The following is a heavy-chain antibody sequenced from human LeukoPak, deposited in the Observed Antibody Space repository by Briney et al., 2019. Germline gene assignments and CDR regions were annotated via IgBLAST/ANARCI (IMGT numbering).Heavy chain of an antibody. CDR2: INWNGGST. V-gene: IGHV3-20*04. CDR1: GFTFDDYG. D-gene: IGHD3-22*01. J-gene: IGHJ3*02. Sequence: GGSLRLSCAASGFTFDDYGMSWVRQAPGKGLEWVSGINWNGGSTGYADSVKGRFTISRDNAKNSLYLQMNSLRAEDTALYYCAGDRRIVVVTTGAFDIWGQGTMVTVSS. CDR3: AGDRRIVVVTTGAFDI.